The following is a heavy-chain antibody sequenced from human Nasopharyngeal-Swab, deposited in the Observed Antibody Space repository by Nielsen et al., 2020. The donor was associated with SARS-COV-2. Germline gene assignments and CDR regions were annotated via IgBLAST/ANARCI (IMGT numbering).Heavy chain of an antibody. D-gene: IGHD3-9*01. V-gene: IGHV3-30*18. Sequence: GESLKISCAASGFTFSSYGMHWVRQAPGKGLEWVAVISYDGSNKYYADSVKGRFTISRDNSKNTLYLQMNSLRAEDTAVYYCAKEAGYYDILTGYYLSLGDGMDVWGQGTTVTVSS. CDR3: AKEAGYYDILTGYYLSLGDGMDV. CDR2: ISYDGSNK. CDR1: GFTFSSYG. J-gene: IGHJ6*02.